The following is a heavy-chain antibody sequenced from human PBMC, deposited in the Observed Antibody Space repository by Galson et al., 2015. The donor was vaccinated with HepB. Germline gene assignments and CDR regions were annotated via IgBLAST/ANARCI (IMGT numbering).Heavy chain of an antibody. CDR2: IWYDGSNK. CDR3: ARDLVEQWLAYYYYYMDV. CDR1: GFTFSSYG. J-gene: IGHJ6*03. V-gene: IGHV3-33*01. Sequence: SLRLSCAACGFTFSSYGMHWVRQAPGKGLEWVAVIWYDGSNKYYADSVKGRFTISRDNSKNTLYLQMNSLRAEDTAVYYRARDLVEQWLAYYYYYMDVWGKGTTVTVSS. D-gene: IGHD6-19*01.